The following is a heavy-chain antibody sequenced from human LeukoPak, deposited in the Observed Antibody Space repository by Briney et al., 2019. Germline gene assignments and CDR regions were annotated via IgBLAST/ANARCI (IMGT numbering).Heavy chain of an antibody. D-gene: IGHD3-10*01. J-gene: IGHJ5*01. CDR3: TREITYFYGSVTYDWFDS. CDR2: IKSDGST. V-gene: IGHV3-74*01. Sequence: GGSLRLSCAASGFTFSSYWMHWVRQTPGKGLMWVARIKSDGSTIYAASVQGRFTISRDNAKNTLYLQMNSLRVDDTAIYYCTREITYFYGSVTYDWFDSWGQGARVTVSS. CDR1: GFTFSSYW.